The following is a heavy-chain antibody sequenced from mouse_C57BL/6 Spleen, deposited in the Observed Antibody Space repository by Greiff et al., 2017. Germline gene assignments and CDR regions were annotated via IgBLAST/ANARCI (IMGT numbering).Heavy chain of an antibody. CDR1: GYTFTDYE. CDR2: IDPETGGT. CDR3: TRTGAAWFAD. J-gene: IGHJ3*01. V-gene: IGHV1-15*01. Sequence: QVQLQQSGAELVRPGASVTLSCKASGYTFTDYEMHWVKQTPVHGLEWIGAIDPETGGTAYNQKFKGKAILTADKSSSTAYMELRSLTSEDSAVYYCTRTGAAWFADWGQGTLVTVSA. D-gene: IGHD4-1*01.